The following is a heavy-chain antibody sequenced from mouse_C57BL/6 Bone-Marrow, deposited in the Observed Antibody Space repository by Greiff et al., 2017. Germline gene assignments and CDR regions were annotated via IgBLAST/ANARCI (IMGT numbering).Heavy chain of an antibody. Sequence: EVHLVESGPGLVKPSQSLSLTCSVTGYSITSGYYWNWIRQFPGNKLEWMGYISYDGSNKYNPSLKNRISITRDTSKNQFFLELNSVTTEDTATYYCARRNYSYYAMDYWGQGTSVTVSS. CDR2: ISYDGSN. V-gene: IGHV3-6*01. CDR3: ARRNYSYYAMDY. D-gene: IGHD1-1*02. J-gene: IGHJ4*01. CDR1: GYSITSGYY.